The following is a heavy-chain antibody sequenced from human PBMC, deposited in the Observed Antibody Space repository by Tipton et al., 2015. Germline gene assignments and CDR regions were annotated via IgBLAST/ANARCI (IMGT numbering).Heavy chain of an antibody. CDR2: VFHTGAT. CDR1: GYSISSGYY. D-gene: IGHD2-15*01. CDR3: AAYCAGGSCADH. J-gene: IGHJ4*02. V-gene: IGHV4-38-2*01. Sequence: TLSLTCDVSGYSISSGYYWGWIRQPPGKGLQWVGNVFHTGATNYNPSLKSRVTISVDTSNNQFSLKLRSVTAEDTAVYYCAAYCAGGSCADHWGQGTLVTVSS.